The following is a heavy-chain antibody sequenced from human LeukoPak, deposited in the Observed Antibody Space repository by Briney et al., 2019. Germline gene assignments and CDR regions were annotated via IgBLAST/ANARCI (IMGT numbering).Heavy chain of an antibody. V-gene: IGHV4-34*01. CDR2: INHSGST. D-gene: IGHD3-3*01. J-gene: IGHJ3*02. Sequence: SETLSLTCAVYGGSFSGYYWSWIRQPPGKGLEWIGEINHSGSTNYNPSLKSRVTISVDTSKNQFSLKLSSVTAADTAVYYCARDYPRFDFWSGYYAALDIWGQGIMVTVSS. CDR1: GGSFSGYY. CDR3: ARDYPRFDFWSGYYAALDI.